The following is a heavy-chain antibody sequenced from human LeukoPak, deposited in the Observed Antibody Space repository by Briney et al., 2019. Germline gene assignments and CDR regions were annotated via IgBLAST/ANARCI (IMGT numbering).Heavy chain of an antibody. D-gene: IGHD2-21*01. Sequence: GGSLRLYCAASGFTFSSYEMNWLRQAPGKGLEGVSYISSSGTPIHYADSVRGRFTIFRDNAKNSLFLQMNSLRAEDTAVYYCAREKTACGGDCYDSWGQGTLVTVSS. CDR3: AREKTACGGDCYDS. CDR2: ISSSGTPI. V-gene: IGHV3-48*03. J-gene: IGHJ4*02. CDR1: GFTFSSYE.